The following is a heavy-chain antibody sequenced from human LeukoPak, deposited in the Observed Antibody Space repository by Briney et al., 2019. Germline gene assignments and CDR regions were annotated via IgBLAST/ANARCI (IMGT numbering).Heavy chain of an antibody. CDR3: ARDRSRRYCSGGSCYVEWSGLDY. CDR2: IIPIFGTA. V-gene: IGHV1-69*13. J-gene: IGHJ4*02. D-gene: IGHD2-15*01. CDR1: GGTFSSYA. Sequence: SVKVSCKASGGTFSSYAISWVRQAPGQGLEWMGGIIPIFGTANYAQKFQGRVTITANESTSTAYMELSSLRSEDTAVYYCARDRSRRYCSGGSCYVEWSGLDYWGQGTLVTVSS.